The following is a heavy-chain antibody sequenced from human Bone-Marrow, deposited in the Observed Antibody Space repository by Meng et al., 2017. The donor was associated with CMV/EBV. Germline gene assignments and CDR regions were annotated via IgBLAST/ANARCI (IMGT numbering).Heavy chain of an antibody. J-gene: IGHJ6*02. V-gene: IGHV4-59*12. D-gene: IGHD5-24*01. CDR2: IYYNENT. Sequence: GSLRLSCAASGFTFSSYSMNWVRQAPGKGLEWIGNIYYNENTYYNASLKSRVTISVDTSKNQFSLKLSSVTAADTAVYYCARVPITPSYYYGMDVWGQGTTVTVSS. CDR1: GFTFSSYS. CDR3: ARVPITPSYYYGMDV.